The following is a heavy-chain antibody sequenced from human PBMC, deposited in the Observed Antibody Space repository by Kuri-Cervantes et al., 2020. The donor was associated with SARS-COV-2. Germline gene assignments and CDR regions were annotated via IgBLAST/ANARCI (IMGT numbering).Heavy chain of an antibody. CDR2: IYHSGST. J-gene: IGHJ6*02. D-gene: IGHD2-2*01. CDR3: ARRPGYCSSTSCQEAYYGMDV. V-gene: IGHV4-4*02. Sequence: SQTLSLTCAVSGGSISNSNWWSWVRQPPGKGLEWIGEIYHSGSTYYNPSLKSRVTISVDTSKNQFSLKLSSVTAADTAVYYCARRPGYCSSTSCQEAYYGMDVWGQGTTVTVSS. CDR1: GGSISNSNW.